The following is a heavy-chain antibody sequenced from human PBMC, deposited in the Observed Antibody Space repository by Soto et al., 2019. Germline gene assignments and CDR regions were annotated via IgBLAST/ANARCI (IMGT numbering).Heavy chain of an antibody. D-gene: IGHD5-18*01. V-gene: IGHV3-66*04. CDR1: GFTVSSNY. Sequence: EVQLVESGGGLVQPGGSLRLSCAASGFTVSSNYMSWVRQAPGKGLEWVSVIYSGGSAYYADSVKGRFTISRDNSKNMLYHQTNSLRADDTAVYYCARHGYSYGGGYFDYWGQGTLVTVSS. CDR3: ARHGYSYGGGYFDY. J-gene: IGHJ4*02. CDR2: IYSGGSA.